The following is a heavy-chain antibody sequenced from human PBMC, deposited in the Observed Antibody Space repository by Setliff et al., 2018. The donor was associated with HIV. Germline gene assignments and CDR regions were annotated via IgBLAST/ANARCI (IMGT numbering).Heavy chain of an antibody. V-gene: IGHV1-8*02. D-gene: IGHD7-27*01. CDR1: GDTFSTYA. Sequence: ASVKVSCKTSGDTFSTYAISWVRQAPGQGLEWMGWMNPHGGTGYAQEFQGRVTMTRETSISTVYMEVSSLRSEDTAVYYCATGVVPDYDYWGQGTLVTAPQ. J-gene: IGHJ4*02. CDR3: ATGVVPDYDY. CDR2: MNPHGGT.